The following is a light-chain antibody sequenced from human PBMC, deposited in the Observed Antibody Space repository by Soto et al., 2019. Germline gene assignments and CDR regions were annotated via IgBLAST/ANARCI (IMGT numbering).Light chain of an antibody. CDR2: AAS. J-gene: IGKJ4*01. CDR3: QHLNSYPLT. V-gene: IGKV1-9*01. CDR1: QGISSY. Sequence: DIQLTQSPSFLSASVGDRVTITCRASQGISSYLAWYQQKPGKAPKLLIYAASTLQGGVPSRFSGSGSGTEFTLTISSLQPEDFATYFCQHLNSYPLTFGGGTKVEIK.